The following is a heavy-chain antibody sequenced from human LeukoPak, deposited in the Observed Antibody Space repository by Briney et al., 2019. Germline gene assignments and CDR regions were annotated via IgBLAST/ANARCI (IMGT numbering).Heavy chain of an antibody. J-gene: IGHJ6*03. Sequence: VASVKVSCKASGGTFSSYAISWVRQAPGQGLEWMGGIIPIFGTANYAQKFQGRVTITTDESTSTAYMELSSLRSEDTAVYYCARGVPYSNYAHDHYYYYMDVWGKGTTVTVSS. CDR1: GGTFSSYA. D-gene: IGHD4-11*01. V-gene: IGHV1-69*05. CDR2: IIPIFGTA. CDR3: ARGVPYSNYAHDHYYYYMDV.